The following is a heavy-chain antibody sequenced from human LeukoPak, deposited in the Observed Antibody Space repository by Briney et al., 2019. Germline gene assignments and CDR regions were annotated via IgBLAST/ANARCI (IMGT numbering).Heavy chain of an antibody. Sequence: TGGSLRLSCATSGFTFDDYGMHWVRQPPGKGLVWVSRINSDESGTSYADSVKGRFTISRDNAKNTLYLQMNSLRAEDTAVYYCTRSTGNYYDSSAYYDYWGQGTLVTVSS. CDR2: INSDESGT. V-gene: IGHV3-74*01. D-gene: IGHD3-22*01. CDR3: TRSTGNYYDSSAYYDY. J-gene: IGHJ4*02. CDR1: GFTFDDYG.